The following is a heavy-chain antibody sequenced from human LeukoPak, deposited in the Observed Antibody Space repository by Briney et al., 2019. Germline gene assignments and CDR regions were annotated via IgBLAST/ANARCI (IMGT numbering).Heavy chain of an antibody. CDR1: GSTFSSYW. D-gene: IGHD1-26*01. CDR3: ATEGDSGSYSDAFDI. J-gene: IGHJ3*02. Sequence: GGSLRLSCAASGSTFSSYWMSWVRQAPGKGLEWVANIKQDGSEKYYVDSVKGRFTISRDNAKNSLYLQMNSLRAEDTAVYYCATEGDSGSYSDAFDIWGQGTMVTVSS. V-gene: IGHV3-7*01. CDR2: IKQDGSEK.